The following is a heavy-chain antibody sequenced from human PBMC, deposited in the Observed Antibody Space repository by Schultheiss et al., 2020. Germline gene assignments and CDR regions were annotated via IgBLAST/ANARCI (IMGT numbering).Heavy chain of an antibody. CDR1: GFTFSSYG. J-gene: IGHJ2*01. V-gene: IGHV3-30*03. CDR2: ISYDGSNK. CDR3: ARRERDWYFEL. Sequence: GGSLRLSCAASGFTFSSYGMHWVRQAPGKGLEWVAVISYDGSNKYYADSVKGRFTISRDNSKNTLYLQMNSLRAEDTAVYYCARRERDWYFELWGRGTLVTVSS. D-gene: IGHD1-26*01.